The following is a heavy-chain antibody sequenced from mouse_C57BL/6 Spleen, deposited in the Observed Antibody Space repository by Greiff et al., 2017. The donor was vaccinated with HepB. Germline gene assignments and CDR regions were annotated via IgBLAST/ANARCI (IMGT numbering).Heavy chain of an antibody. CDR1: GYAFSSSW. CDR2: IYPGDGDT. Sequence: VKLMESGPELVKPGASVKISCKASGYAFSSSWMNWVKQRPGKGLEWIGRIYPGDGDTNYNGKFKGKATLTADKSSSTDYMQLSSLTSEDSAVYFCARSGYVRSYGYAMDYWGQGTSVTVSS. D-gene: IGHD1-1*01. V-gene: IGHV1-82*01. CDR3: ARSGYVRSYGYAMDY. J-gene: IGHJ4*01.